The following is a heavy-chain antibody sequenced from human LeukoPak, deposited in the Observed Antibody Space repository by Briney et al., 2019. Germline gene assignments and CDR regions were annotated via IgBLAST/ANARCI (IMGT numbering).Heavy chain of an antibody. CDR1: GFTFDDYA. CDR3: ARDQKYYDSSGYRDAFDI. V-gene: IGHV3-9*01. D-gene: IGHD3-22*01. J-gene: IGHJ3*02. CDR2: ISWNSGSI. Sequence: GGSLRLSCAASGFTFDDYAMHWVRQAPGKGLEWVSGISWNSGSIGYADSVKGRFTISRDNAKNSLYLQMNSLRAEDTALYYCARDQKYYDSSGYRDAFDIWGQGTMVTVSS.